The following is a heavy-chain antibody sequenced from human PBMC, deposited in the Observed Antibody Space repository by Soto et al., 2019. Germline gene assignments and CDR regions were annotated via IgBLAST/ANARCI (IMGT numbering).Heavy chain of an antibody. CDR1: GDSISSHY. V-gene: IGHV4-59*11. Sequence: SETLSLTCSVSGDSISSHYWSWIRQPPGKGLEWIGYIYYSGSTNYNPSLKSRVTISVDTSKNQFSLKLSSVTAADTAVYYCARRRELWPYYFDYWGQGTLVTVSS. D-gene: IGHD5-18*01. CDR3: ARRRELWPYYFDY. J-gene: IGHJ4*02. CDR2: IYYSGST.